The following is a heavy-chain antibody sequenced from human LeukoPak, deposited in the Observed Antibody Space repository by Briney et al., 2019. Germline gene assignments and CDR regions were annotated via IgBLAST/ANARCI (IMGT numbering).Heavy chain of an antibody. V-gene: IGHV1-46*01. D-gene: IGHD6-13*01. J-gene: IGHJ4*02. CDR2: INPSGGST. Sequence: ASVKGSCRASGYTFTSYYMHWVRQAPGQGLEWMGIINPSGGSTSYAQKFQGRVTMTRDMSTSTVYMELSSLRSEDTAVYYCARDITRAYSSSWSVWGQGTLVTVSS. CDR3: ARDITRAYSSSWSV. CDR1: GYTFTSYY.